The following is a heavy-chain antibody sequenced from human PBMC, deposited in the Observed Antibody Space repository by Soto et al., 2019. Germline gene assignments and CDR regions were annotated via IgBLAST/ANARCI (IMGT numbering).Heavy chain of an antibody. V-gene: IGHV3-23*01. Sequence: GGSVRLSCAASGFTFSSYAMSWVRQAPGTGLEWVSAISGSGGSTYYADSVKGRFTISRDNSKNTLYLQMNSLRAEDTAVYYYAKDRSSGWSDNAFDIWGQGTMVTVSS. CDR2: ISGSGGST. J-gene: IGHJ3*02. CDR1: GFTFSSYA. CDR3: AKDRSSGWSDNAFDI. D-gene: IGHD6-19*01.